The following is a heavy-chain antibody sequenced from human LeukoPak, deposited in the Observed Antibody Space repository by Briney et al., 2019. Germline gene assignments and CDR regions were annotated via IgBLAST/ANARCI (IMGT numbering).Heavy chain of an antibody. V-gene: IGHV3-21*01. J-gene: IGHJ6*03. CDR3: AKDLGSRWFGELFTSGDPMDV. CDR1: GFTFNVYN. CDR2: ISTSSSYI. D-gene: IGHD3-10*01. Sequence: PGGSLRLSCAASGFTFNVYNMIWVRQAPGKGLEWVSSISTSSSYIYYADSVKGRFTISRDNSKNTLYLQMNSLRAEDTAVYYCAKDLGSRWFGELFTSGDPMDVWGKGTTVTVSS.